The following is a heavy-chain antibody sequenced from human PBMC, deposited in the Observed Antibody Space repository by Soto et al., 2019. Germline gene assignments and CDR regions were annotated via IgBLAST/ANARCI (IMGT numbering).Heavy chain of an antibody. V-gene: IGHV3-23*01. CDR2: VSGGGDMT. Sequence: DVQLLESGGHLVQPGGSLRLSCAASGFTFSSYAMSWVRQAPGKGLEWVSSVSGGGDMTYYSDSVKGRFTISRDNSNNVLFMRMNSLRNPNTALYYCARGDRGAFGSPASYYYSGGEVWGPGPRVTVS. J-gene: IGHJ6*01. D-gene: IGHD2-15*01. CDR3: ARGDRGAFGSPASYYYSGGEV. CDR1: GFTFSSYA.